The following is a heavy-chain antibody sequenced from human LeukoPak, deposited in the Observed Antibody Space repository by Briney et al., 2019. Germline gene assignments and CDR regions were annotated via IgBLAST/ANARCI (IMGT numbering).Heavy chain of an antibody. D-gene: IGHD2-15*01. V-gene: IGHV1-18*01. CDR3: ARILGSGDYEHFDY. CDR1: GYTFTSYG. CDR2: ISAYNGNT. Sequence: ASVKVSCKASGYTFTSYGISWVRQAPGPGLEWMGWISAYNGNTNYAQKLQGRVTMTTDTSTSTAYMDLRSLRSDDTAVYYCARILGSGDYEHFDYWGQGTLVTVSS. J-gene: IGHJ4*02.